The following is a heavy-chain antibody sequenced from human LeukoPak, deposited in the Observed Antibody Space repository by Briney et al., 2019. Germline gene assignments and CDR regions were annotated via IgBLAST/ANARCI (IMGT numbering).Heavy chain of an antibody. CDR3: ASYPPIVVVPAASFDY. CDR2: IYSGGST. Sequence: GGSLRLSCAASGFTVSSNYMSWVRQAPGKGLEWVSFIYSGGSTYYADSVKGRFTISRDNSKNTLYLQMNSLRAEDTAVYYCASYPPIVVVPAASFDYGGQGTLVTVSS. J-gene: IGHJ4*02. CDR1: GFTVSSNY. V-gene: IGHV3-66*02. D-gene: IGHD2-2*01.